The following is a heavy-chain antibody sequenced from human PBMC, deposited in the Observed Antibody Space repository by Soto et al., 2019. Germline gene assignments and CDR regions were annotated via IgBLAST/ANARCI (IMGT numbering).Heavy chain of an antibody. CDR1: GGSINNYY. CDR3: ARAHGYFDY. CDR2: IYHSGST. J-gene: IGHJ4*02. V-gene: IGHV4-59*01. Sequence: SETLSLTCTVSGGSINNYYWSWIRQPPGKGLEWIGYIYHSGSTNYNPSLKSRVTTSVETSKNQFSLKLNSVTSADTAVYYCARAHGYFDYWGLGTLVTVSS.